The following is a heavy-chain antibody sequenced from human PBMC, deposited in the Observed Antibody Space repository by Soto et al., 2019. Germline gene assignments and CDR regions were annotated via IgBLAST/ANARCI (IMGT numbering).Heavy chain of an antibody. CDR1: DDFISSYY. CDR2: VSTNGAT. Sequence: SETLSLTCTVSDDFISSYYWNWIRQPAGKGLEWIGRVSTNGATNYNPALESRASVSVDTSKDQVSRKRTSVTAAAMAGIFCASADYEILTGSSAMHVWGQGATVTVSS. D-gene: IGHD3-9*01. CDR3: ASADYEILTGSSAMHV. J-gene: IGHJ6*02. V-gene: IGHV4-4*07.